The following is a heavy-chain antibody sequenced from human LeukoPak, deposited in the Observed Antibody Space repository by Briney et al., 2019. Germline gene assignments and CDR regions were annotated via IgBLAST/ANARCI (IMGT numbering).Heavy chain of an antibody. CDR2: IKTKTEGGTT. D-gene: IGHD3-10*01. J-gene: IGHJ4*02. V-gene: IGHV3-15*01. Sequence: PGGSLRLSCAASGFSFSNAWMNWVRQAPGKGLEWVGRIKTKTEGGTTDYAAPVKGRFTISGDDSKNTVYLQMNSLKTEDTAVYYCASYGSGSQDYWGQGSLVTVSS. CDR3: ASYGSGSQDY. CDR1: GFSFSNAW.